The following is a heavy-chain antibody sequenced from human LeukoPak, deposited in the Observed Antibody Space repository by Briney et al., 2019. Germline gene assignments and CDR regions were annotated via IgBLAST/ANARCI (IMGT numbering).Heavy chain of an antibody. CDR2: INSDGSST. D-gene: IGHD1-26*01. CDR1: GFTFSSYW. Sequence: GGSLRLSCAASGFTFSSYWMHWVRQAPGKGLVWVSRINSDGSSTSYADSVKGRFTISRDNAKNSLYLQMNSLRAEDTAVYYCARDTTTGRNWFDPWGQGTLVTVSS. J-gene: IGHJ5*02. V-gene: IGHV3-74*01. CDR3: ARDTTTGRNWFDP.